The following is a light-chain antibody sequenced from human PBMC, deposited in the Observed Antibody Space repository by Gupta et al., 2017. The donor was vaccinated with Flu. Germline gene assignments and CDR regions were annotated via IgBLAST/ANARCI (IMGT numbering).Light chain of an antibody. V-gene: IGLV3-25*02. CDR1: ALPKQY. Sequence: SYELTQPPSVSVSPGQTARITCSGDALPKQYAYWYQQKPAQAPVRVIYKDNERPSGIPERFSGSSSGTTVTLTISGVQAEDEADYYCQSTDSSGSYVVFGGGTKLTVL. CDR3: QSTDSSGSYVV. J-gene: IGLJ3*02. CDR2: KDN.